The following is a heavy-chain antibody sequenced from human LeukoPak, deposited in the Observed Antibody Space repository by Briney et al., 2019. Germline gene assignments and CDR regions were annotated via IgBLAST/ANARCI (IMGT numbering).Heavy chain of an antibody. CDR3: AKDMGSSGWHFDY. J-gene: IGHJ4*02. CDR2: ISWNSGSI. Sequence: GRSLRLSCAASGFTFDDYAMHWVRQAPGKGLEWVSGISWNSGSIGYAVSVKGRFTISRDNAKNSLYLQMNSLRAGDTALYYCAKDMGSSGWHFDYWGQGTLVTVSS. D-gene: IGHD6-19*01. V-gene: IGHV3-9*01. CDR1: GFTFDDYA.